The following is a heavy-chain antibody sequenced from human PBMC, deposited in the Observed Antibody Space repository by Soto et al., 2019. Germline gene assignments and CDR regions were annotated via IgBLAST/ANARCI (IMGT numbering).Heavy chain of an antibody. Sequence: GSLRLSCEASGFAFGTYWMHWVRQAPGKGLVWVSRINTDGSTTTYADSVKGRFTISRDNSSNTLYLQMNSLGPDDTAVYYYARDDSFAFDIWGQGTMVTVSS. J-gene: IGHJ3*02. D-gene: IGHD2-21*01. CDR1: GFAFGTYW. CDR2: INTDGSTT. CDR3: ARDDSFAFDI. V-gene: IGHV3-74*01.